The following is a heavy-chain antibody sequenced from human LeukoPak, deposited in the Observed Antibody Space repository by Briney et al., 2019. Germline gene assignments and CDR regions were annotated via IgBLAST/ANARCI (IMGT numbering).Heavy chain of an antibody. CDR3: ARGYYDILTGYKTFDY. V-gene: IGHV1-2*02. CDR2: IKPNSGDT. D-gene: IGHD3-9*01. Sequence: ASVKVSCKASGFTLTDYIIWVRQHPRQGLHWMGWIKPNSGDTDYAEKFQGRVTMTRDKSISTVYIELSSLTSEDTAVYYCARGYYDILTGYKTFDYWGQGNLVTVSS. CDR1: GFTLTDY. J-gene: IGHJ4*02.